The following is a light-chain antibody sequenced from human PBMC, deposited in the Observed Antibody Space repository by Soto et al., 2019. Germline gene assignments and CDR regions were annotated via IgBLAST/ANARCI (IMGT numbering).Light chain of an antibody. V-gene: IGKV3-20*01. CDR3: QQYGSSPYT. CDR2: GAS. CDR1: QSVATN. J-gene: IGKJ2*01. Sequence: VLTQSPATLPVSPGERGTLSCRASQSVATNLAWYQQRPGQAPRLLIYGASKRAIGLPARFSGSGSGTEFTLTISRLEPEDFAVYYCQQYGSSPYTFGLGTKVDIK.